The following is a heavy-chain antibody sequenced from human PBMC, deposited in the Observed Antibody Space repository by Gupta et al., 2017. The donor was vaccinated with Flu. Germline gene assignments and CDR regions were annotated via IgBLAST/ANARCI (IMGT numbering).Heavy chain of an antibody. Sequence: QVQLVESGGGVVQPGRSLRLSCEASGFTFSSYGIHWVRQAPGKGLEWVAVISFDGSEKYYADSVKGRFTISRDNSKNTLYLQMNSLRTEDTALYYCAKDLVQHWPHSPYYYGMDVWGQGTTVTVSS. CDR2: ISFDGSEK. V-gene: IGHV3-30*18. D-gene: IGHD1-1*01. CDR3: AKDLVQHWPHSPYYYGMDV. CDR1: GFTFSSYG. J-gene: IGHJ6*02.